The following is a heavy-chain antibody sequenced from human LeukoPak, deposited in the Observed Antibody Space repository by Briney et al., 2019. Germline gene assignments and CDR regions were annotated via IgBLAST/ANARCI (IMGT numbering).Heavy chain of an antibody. D-gene: IGHD7-27*01. Sequence: SETLSLTCAVSGASFSGYYWSWIRQPPGEGLEWIGEIDHSGSTNYNPSLKSRVTISVDTSKNQFSLRLSSVAAADTAVYYCARHPPLGGFDYWGQGTLVTASS. V-gene: IGHV4-34*01. CDR2: IDHSGST. J-gene: IGHJ4*02. CDR3: ARHPPLGGFDY. CDR1: GASFSGYY.